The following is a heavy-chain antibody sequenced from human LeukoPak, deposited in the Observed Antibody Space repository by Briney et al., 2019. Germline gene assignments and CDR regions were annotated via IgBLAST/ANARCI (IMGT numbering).Heavy chain of an antibody. Sequence: GGSLRLSCAASGFTFSGYPMHWVRQAPGKGLEYVSAITPDGGGTHYASSVRGRFTISRDNSMNTLYLQMGGLRDEDMAVYYCARLLSSGSTRRIYEYWGQGTLVTVSS. J-gene: IGHJ4*02. CDR1: GFTFSGYP. CDR2: ITPDGGGT. V-gene: IGHV3-64*01. D-gene: IGHD6-6*01. CDR3: ARLLSSGSTRRIYEY.